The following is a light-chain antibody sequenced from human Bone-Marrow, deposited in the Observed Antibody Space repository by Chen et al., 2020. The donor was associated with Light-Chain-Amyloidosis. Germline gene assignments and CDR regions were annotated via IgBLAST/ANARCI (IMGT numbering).Light chain of an antibody. J-gene: IGLJ3*02. Sequence: QSVLTQPPSVSGAPGQRVTISCTGGSSNIGAGYDVHWYRQLPGTAPKLLIYGNSNRPSGVPDRFSGSRSGTSASLAITGLQAEDEADYYCRSYDSSLSGVVFGGGTRLTVL. V-gene: IGLV1-40*01. CDR3: RSYDSSLSGVV. CDR1: SSNIGAGYD. CDR2: GNS.